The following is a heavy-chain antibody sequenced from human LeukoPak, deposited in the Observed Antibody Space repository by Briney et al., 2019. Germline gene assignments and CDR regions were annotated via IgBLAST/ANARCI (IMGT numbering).Heavy chain of an antibody. CDR1: GFTFSSYW. CDR2: IKEDGSET. D-gene: IGHD1-1*01. J-gene: IGHJ4*02. Sequence: GGSLRLSCAASGFTFSSYWMAWVRQAPGKGLEWVANIKEDGSETYYVDSVKGRFTISRDDAKRSIYLEMNSLRPEDTAVYYCAVQLGYWGQGTLVTVSS. V-gene: IGHV3-7*05. CDR3: AVQLGY.